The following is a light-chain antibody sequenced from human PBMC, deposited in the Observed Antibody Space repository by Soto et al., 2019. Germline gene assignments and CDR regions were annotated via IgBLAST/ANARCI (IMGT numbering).Light chain of an antibody. CDR3: SSYTSSSTYV. V-gene: IGLV2-14*01. CDR1: SSDVGGYNY. J-gene: IGLJ1*01. Sequence: QSALTQPASVAGSPGQSITISCTGTSSDVGGYNYVSWYQQHPGKAPKVMIYEVNYRPSGVSNRFSGSKSGNTASLTISGLQTEDEADYYCSSYTSSSTYVLGTGTKLTVL. CDR2: EVN.